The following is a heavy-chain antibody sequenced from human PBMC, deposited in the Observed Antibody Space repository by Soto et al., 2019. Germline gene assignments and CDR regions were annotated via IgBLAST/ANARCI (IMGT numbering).Heavy chain of an antibody. Sequence: PGGSLRLSCAASGFTFSSYAMSWVRQAPGKGLEWVSAISGSGGSTYYADSVKGRFTISRDNSKNTLYLQMNSLRAEDTAVYYSAKGTNYGELYYFDYWGQGTLVTVYS. CDR1: GFTFSSYA. CDR2: ISGSGGST. D-gene: IGHD4-17*01. V-gene: IGHV3-23*01. CDR3: AKGTNYGELYYFDY. J-gene: IGHJ4*02.